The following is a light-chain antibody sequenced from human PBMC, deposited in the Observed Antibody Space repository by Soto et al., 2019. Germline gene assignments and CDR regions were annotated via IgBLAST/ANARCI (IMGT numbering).Light chain of an antibody. CDR2: DAS. CDR1: QSVSSSY. Sequence: EIVLTQSPATLSLSPGERATLSCRASQSVSSSYLAWYQVKPGQAPRLLIYDASSRATGVPARFSGSGSGTDFSLTISSLEPEDVAVYYCQQRSQWPPMTFGQGTRLEIK. J-gene: IGKJ5*01. CDR3: QQRSQWPPMT. V-gene: IGKV3-11*01.